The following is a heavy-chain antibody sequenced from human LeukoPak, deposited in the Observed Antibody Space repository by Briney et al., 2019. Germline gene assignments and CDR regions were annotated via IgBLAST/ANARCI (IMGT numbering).Heavy chain of an antibody. V-gene: IGHV4-59*08. CDR2: ICYSGST. Sequence: SETLSLTCTVSGGSISSYYWSWIRQPPGKGLEWIWYICYSGSTNYNPSLKSRVTISVDTSKNQFSLKLSSVTTADTAVYYCARPSYYYDSSGQLKRLDAFDIWGQGTMVTVSS. CDR1: GGSISSYY. D-gene: IGHD3-22*01. CDR3: ARPSYYYDSSGQLKRLDAFDI. J-gene: IGHJ3*02.